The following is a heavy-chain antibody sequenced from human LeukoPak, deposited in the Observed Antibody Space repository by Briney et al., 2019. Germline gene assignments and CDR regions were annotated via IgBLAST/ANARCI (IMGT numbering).Heavy chain of an antibody. V-gene: IGHV3-30*18. CDR3: AKDLLDRDIVGASNWFDP. D-gene: IGHD1-26*01. CDR1: GFTFSSYG. J-gene: IGHJ5*02. Sequence: PGWSLRLSCAASGFTFSSYGMHWVRQAPGKGLKSGAVISYDGSNKDYADAVNGRFTIARDNSKTTLYLQMNSLRAEDTAVYYCAKDLLDRDIVGASNWFDPWGQGTLVTVSS. CDR2: ISYDGSNK.